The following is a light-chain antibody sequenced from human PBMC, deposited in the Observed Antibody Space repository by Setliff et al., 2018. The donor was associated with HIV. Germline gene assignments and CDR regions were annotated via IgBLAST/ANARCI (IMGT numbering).Light chain of an antibody. Sequence: VVTQEPSFAVSPGGTVTLTCGLSSGSVSSSYYPSWYQQTPGQAPRTLIYSTNTRSSGVPDRFSGSILGNKAALTITGAQADDESDYYCVLYMGSGISVFGGGTKSPS. J-gene: IGLJ2*01. CDR2: STN. V-gene: IGLV8-61*01. CDR3: VLYMGSGISV. CDR1: SGSVSSSYY.